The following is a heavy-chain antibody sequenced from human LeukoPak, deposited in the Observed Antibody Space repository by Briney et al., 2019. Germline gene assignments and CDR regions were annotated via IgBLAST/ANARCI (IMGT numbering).Heavy chain of an antibody. CDR1: GFTFRSYG. J-gene: IGHJ3*02. Sequence: GGSLRLSCAASGFTFRSYGMHWVRQAPGKGLEWVAVIWYDGSNKYYADSVKGRFTISRDNSKNTLYLQMNSLRAEDTAVYYCARDGIPDAFDIWGQGTMVTVSS. V-gene: IGHV3-33*01. D-gene: IGHD1-14*01. CDR2: IWYDGSNK. CDR3: ARDGIPDAFDI.